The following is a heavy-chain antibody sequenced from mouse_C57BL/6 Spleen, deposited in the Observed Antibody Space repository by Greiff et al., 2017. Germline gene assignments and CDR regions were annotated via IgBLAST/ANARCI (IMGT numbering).Heavy chain of an antibody. CDR1: GYTFTSYW. Sequence: QVQLQQPGAELVRPGSSVKLSCKASGYTFTSYWMHWVKQRPIQGLEWIGNIDPSDSETHYNQKFKDKATLTVDKSSSTAYMQLSSLTSEDSAVYYCATTVVAKGFAYGGQGTLVTVAA. V-gene: IGHV1-52*01. D-gene: IGHD1-1*01. CDR3: ATTVVAKGFAY. J-gene: IGHJ3*01. CDR2: IDPSDSET.